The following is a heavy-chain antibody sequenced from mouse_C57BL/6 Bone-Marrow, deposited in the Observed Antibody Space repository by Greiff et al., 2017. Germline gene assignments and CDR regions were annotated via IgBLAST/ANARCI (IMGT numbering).Heavy chain of an antibody. Sequence: DVMLVESGGGLVQPGGSLKLSCAASGFTFSDYYMYWVRQTPEKRLEWVAYISNGGGSTYYPDTVKGRFTISRDNAKNTLYLQMSRLKSEDTAMYYCAREDGSSPYAMDYWGQGTSGTVSS. CDR1: GFTFSDYY. CDR2: ISNGGGST. CDR3: AREDGSSPYAMDY. V-gene: IGHV5-12*01. D-gene: IGHD1-1*01. J-gene: IGHJ4*01.